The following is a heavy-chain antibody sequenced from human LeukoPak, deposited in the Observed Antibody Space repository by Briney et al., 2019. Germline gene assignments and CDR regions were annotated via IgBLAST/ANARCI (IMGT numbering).Heavy chain of an antibody. V-gene: IGHV1-2*02. J-gene: IGHJ4*02. D-gene: IGHD6-13*01. CDR1: GYTFIDYN. Sequence: ASVKVSCKAVGYTFIDYNVDRVRQAPGQGLEWVGRINPKSGDADYGQKFQGRVTMTRDTSISTAYMELSRLRSDDTAVYYCARDWVAAAGTFDYWGQGTLVTVSS. CDR2: INPKSGDA. CDR3: ARDWVAAAGTFDY.